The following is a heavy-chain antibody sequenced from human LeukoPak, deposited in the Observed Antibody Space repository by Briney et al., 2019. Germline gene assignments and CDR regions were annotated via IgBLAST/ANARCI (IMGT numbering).Heavy chain of an antibody. D-gene: IGHD2-15*01. J-gene: IGHJ4*02. Sequence: PWASVKVSCKASGYTFTSYGISWVRQAPGQGLEWMGWISAYNGNTNYAQKLQGRVAMTTDTSTSTAYMELRSLRSDDTAVYYCARGRCSGGSCPFDYWGQGTLVTVSS. V-gene: IGHV1-18*01. CDR3: ARGRCSGGSCPFDY. CDR1: GYTFTSYG. CDR2: ISAYNGNT.